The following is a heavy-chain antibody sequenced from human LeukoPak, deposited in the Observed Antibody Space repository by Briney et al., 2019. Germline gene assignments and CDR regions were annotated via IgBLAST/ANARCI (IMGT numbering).Heavy chain of an antibody. CDR3: ARAGGTYYGIAFDI. V-gene: IGHV3-7*01. J-gene: IGHJ3*02. CDR1: GFTFSSYW. D-gene: IGHD1-26*01. CDR2: INQEGREK. Sequence: PGGSLRLSCADSGFTFSSYWMSWVRQAPGKGLGWVAHINQEGREKYYVDSVKGRFTISRDNAKNSLYLKMNSLRAEDTAVYYCARAGGTYYGIAFDIWGQGTMVTVSS.